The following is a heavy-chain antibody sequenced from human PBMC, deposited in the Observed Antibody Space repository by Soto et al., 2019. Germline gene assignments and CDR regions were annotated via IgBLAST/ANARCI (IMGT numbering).Heavy chain of an antibody. V-gene: IGHV3-23*01. J-gene: IGHJ6*02. CDR3: ATQGIYSSSWYNPYYYYGMDV. Sequence: GGSLRLSCAASGFTFSSYAMSWVRQAPGKGLEWVSAISGSGGSTYYADSVKGRFTISRDNSKNTLYLQMNSLRAEDTAVYYCATQGIYSSSWYNPYYYYGMDVWGQGTTVTVSS. CDR2: ISGSGGST. CDR1: GFTFSSYA. D-gene: IGHD6-13*01.